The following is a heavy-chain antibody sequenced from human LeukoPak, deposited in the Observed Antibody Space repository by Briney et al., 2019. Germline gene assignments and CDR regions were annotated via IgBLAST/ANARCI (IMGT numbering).Heavy chain of an antibody. D-gene: IGHD3-3*01. CDR1: GYSFTSYC. V-gene: IGHV5-51*01. J-gene: IGHJ6*02. CDR3: ARYGFWSGYHDYYYGMDV. Sequence: GESLKISCKGSGYSFTSYCIGWVRQMPGKGLEWMGIIYPGDSDTRYSPSFQGQVTISADKSISTAYLQWSSLKVSDTAMYYCARYGFWSGYHDYYYGMDVWGQGTTVTVSS. CDR2: IYPGDSDT.